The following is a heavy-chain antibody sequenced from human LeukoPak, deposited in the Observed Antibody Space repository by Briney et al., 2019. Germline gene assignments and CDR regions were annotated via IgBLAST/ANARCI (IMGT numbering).Heavy chain of an antibody. Sequence: GGSLRLSCAASGFTFSSYGMSWVRQAPGKGLEWVSAISGSGGSTYYADSVKGRFTISRDNSKNTLYLQMNSLRAEDTAVYYCAEEGTAMVTGSFYDYWGQGTLVTVSS. CDR1: GFTFSSYG. CDR2: ISGSGGST. J-gene: IGHJ4*02. D-gene: IGHD5-18*01. CDR3: AEEGTAMVTGSFYDY. V-gene: IGHV3-23*01.